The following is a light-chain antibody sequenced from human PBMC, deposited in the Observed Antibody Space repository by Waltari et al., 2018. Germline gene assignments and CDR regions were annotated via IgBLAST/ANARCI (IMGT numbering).Light chain of an antibody. V-gene: IGLV6-57*02. CDR3: QSYDSDRSWV. CDR1: GGRFAFNY. J-gene: IGLJ3*02. Sequence: FILTQPHSVSESPGKPVTISCTGSGGRFAFNYVQWYQQRPDSAPTTVIYADSQRPSGVPDRFSGSIDSSSNSASLTISGLRTEDEADYYCQSYDSDRSWVFGGGTHLTVL. CDR2: ADS.